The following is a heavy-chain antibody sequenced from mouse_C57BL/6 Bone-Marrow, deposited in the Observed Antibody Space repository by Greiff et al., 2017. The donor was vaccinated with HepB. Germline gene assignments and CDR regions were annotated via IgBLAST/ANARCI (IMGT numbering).Heavy chain of an antibody. CDR1: GYTFPSYG. J-gene: IGHJ2*01. Sequence: EVQLQQSGAELVRPGSSVKMSCKTSGYTFPSYGINWVKQRPGQGLEWIGYIYIGNGYTEYNEKFKGKATLTSDTSSSTAYMQLSSLTSEDSAIYVCAAFYYYGSSSHYFDYWGQGTTLTVSS. V-gene: IGHV1-58*01. D-gene: IGHD1-1*01. CDR2: IYIGNGYT. CDR3: AAFYYYGSSSHYFDY.